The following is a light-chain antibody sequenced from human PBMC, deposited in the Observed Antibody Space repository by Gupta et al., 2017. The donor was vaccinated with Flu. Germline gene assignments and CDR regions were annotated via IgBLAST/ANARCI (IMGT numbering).Light chain of an antibody. Sequence: YQLTQPPSVSVAPGQTARITCSGDALPKEFAYWYQQKPGQAPVVVIYKDTERPSGIPERFSGSTSGTIITLTITGVQAEDEADYYCQSADSSDAWVFGGGTRLTVL. CDR2: KDT. CDR3: QSADSSDAWV. V-gene: IGLV3-25*02. CDR1: ALPKEF. J-gene: IGLJ3*02.